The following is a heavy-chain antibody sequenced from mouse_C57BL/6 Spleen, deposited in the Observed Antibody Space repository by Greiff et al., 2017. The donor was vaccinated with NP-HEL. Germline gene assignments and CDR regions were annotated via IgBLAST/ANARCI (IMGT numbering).Heavy chain of an antibody. D-gene: IGHD1-1*01. CDR1: GYAFSSSW. CDR3: ARNRVYYYGSSYGYFDV. Sequence: VQLQESGPELVKPGASVKISCKASGYAFSSSWMNWVKQRPGKGLEWIGRIYPGDGDTNYNGKFKGKATLTADKSSSTAYMQLSSLTSEDSAVYFCARNRVYYYGSSYGYFDVWGTGTTVTVSS. J-gene: IGHJ1*03. V-gene: IGHV1-82*01. CDR2: IYPGDGDT.